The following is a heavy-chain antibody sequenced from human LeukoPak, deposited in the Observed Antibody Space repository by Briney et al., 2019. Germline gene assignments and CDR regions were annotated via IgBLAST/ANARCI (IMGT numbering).Heavy chain of an antibody. Sequence: GGSLRLSCAASGFTFSTYRMSWVRQAPGKGLEWVANIKQDGSEKHYVDSVKGRFTISRDNAKNSLYLQMNSLRVEDTGVYYCARDGSGWTYYFDYWGQGTLVTVSS. V-gene: IGHV3-7*01. J-gene: IGHJ4*02. CDR3: ARDGSGWTYYFDY. CDR2: IKQDGSEK. D-gene: IGHD6-19*01. CDR1: GFTFSTYR.